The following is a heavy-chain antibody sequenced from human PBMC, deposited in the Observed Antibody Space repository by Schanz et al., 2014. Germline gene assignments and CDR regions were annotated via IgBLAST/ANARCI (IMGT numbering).Heavy chain of an antibody. CDR1: GFTFNSYA. Sequence: VHLVESGGGLVQPGGSLRLSCAASGFTFNSYAMTWVRQAPGKGPEWVAVIWSDGSTKYYADSVKGRFTISRDNSKNTLYLQMNSLRAEDTAVYYCAKQIHYDILTVTRNWGQGTLVTVSS. V-gene: IGHV3-33*03. CDR3: AKQIHYDILTVTRN. D-gene: IGHD3-9*01. CDR2: IWSDGSTK. J-gene: IGHJ4*02.